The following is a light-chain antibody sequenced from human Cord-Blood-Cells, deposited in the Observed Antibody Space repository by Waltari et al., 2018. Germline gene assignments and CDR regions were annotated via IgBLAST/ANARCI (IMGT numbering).Light chain of an antibody. CDR3: SSYAGSNNLV. Sequence: QSALTQPPSASGSPGQSVTIPCPGTSSHVGGYNYVSWYQQHPGKAPKLIIYEVSKRPSGVPDRFSGSKSGNTASLTVSGLQAEDEADYYCSSYAGSNNLVFGGGTKLTVL. CDR1: SSHVGGYNY. J-gene: IGLJ2*01. V-gene: IGLV2-8*01. CDR2: EVS.